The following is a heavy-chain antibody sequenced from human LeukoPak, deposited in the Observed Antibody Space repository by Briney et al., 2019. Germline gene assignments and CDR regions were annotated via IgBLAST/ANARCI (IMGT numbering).Heavy chain of an antibody. CDR3: ARDRVGAAFDAFDI. CDR2: ISWNSGSI. Sequence: PGGSLRLSCAASGFTFDDYAMHWVRQAPGKGLEWVSGISWNSGSIGYADSVKGRFTISRDNAKNSLYLQMNSLRAEDTAVYYCARDRVGAAFDAFDIWGQGTMVTVSS. J-gene: IGHJ3*02. CDR1: GFTFDDYA. V-gene: IGHV3-9*01. D-gene: IGHD1-26*01.